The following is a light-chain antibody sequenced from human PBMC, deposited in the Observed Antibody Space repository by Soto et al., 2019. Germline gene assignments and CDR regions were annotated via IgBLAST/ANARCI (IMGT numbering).Light chain of an antibody. CDR2: DVS. CDR3: SSYISSSTF. CDR1: SSDVGGYNY. V-gene: IGLV2-14*01. J-gene: IGLJ1*01. Sequence: QSVLTQPASVSGSPGQSITISCTGTSSDVGGYNYVSWYQQHPGKAPKLMIYDVSNRPSGVSNRFSGSKSGNTASLTISGLQAEDEADYYCSSYISSSTFFGTGTKLTVL.